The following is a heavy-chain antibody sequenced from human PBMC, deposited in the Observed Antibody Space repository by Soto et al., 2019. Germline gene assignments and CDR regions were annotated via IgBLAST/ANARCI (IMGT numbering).Heavy chain of an antibody. V-gene: IGHV1-18*01. D-gene: IGHD3-16*02. J-gene: IGHJ5*02. Sequence: QVQLVPSGAEVKKPGASVKVSCPASGYTFTSYGISWVRQAPGQGLERMGWISAYNGNTNYAQNLQARVPMTTDTSTSTAYMKLRSLRSDDTAVDDCATEGPNHRLSWGQGTLVTVS. CDR3: ATEGPNHRLS. CDR1: GYTFTSYG. CDR2: ISAYNGNT.